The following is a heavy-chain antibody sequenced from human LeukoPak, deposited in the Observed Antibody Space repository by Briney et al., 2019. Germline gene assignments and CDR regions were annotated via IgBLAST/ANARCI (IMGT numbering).Heavy chain of an antibody. J-gene: IGHJ6*02. CDR1: GYSFTSYW. CDR3: ARLKGQQLATDYYGMDV. D-gene: IGHD6-13*01. CDR2: IYPGDSDT. V-gene: IGHV5-51*01. Sequence: GESLKISCKGSGYSFTSYWIGWVRQMPGKGLEWMGIIYPGDSDTRYSPSFQGQATISADKSISTAYLQWSSLKASDTAMYYCARLKGQQLATDYYGMDVWGQGTTVTVSS.